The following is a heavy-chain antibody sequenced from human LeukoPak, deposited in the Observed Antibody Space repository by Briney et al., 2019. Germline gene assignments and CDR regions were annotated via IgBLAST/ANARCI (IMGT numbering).Heavy chain of an antibody. D-gene: IGHD2-8*01. CDR1: GGSVSSYY. CDR3: AREFQSYCTNGLCHYFDY. Sequence: SETLSLTCTVSGGSVSSYYWSWIRQPAGKGLEWIGRFYTSGSTNYNPSLKSRVTMSVDTSKNQISLKLSSMTAADTAVYYCAREFQSYCTNGLCHYFDYWGQGALVTVSS. CDR2: FYTSGST. J-gene: IGHJ4*02. V-gene: IGHV4-4*07.